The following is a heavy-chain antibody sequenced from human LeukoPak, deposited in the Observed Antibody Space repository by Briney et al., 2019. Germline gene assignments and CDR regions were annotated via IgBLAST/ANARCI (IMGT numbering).Heavy chain of an antibody. CDR2: ISGRGGST. CDR3: AKGLGYCSSTSCYQYYFDY. Sequence: GGSLRLSCAASGFTFSSYAMSWVRQAPGKGLEWVSAISGRGGSTYYADSVKGRFTISRDNSKNTLYLQMNSLRAEDTAVYYCAKGLGYCSSTSCYQYYFDYWGQGTLVTVSS. V-gene: IGHV3-23*01. CDR1: GFTFSSYA. J-gene: IGHJ4*02. D-gene: IGHD2-2*01.